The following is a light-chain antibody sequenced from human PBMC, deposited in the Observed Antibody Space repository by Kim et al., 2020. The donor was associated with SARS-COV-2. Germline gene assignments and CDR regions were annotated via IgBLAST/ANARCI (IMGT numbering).Light chain of an antibody. CDR3: QQRSNWPL. Sequence: AFPPGERPPPSCRASQMVSSYLAWYQQKPGQAPRLLIYDASNRATGSPARFSGRGSGTDFTLTISSLEPEDFAVYYCQQRSNWPLFGQGTRLEIK. V-gene: IGKV3-11*01. CDR1: QMVSSY. CDR2: DAS. J-gene: IGKJ5*01.